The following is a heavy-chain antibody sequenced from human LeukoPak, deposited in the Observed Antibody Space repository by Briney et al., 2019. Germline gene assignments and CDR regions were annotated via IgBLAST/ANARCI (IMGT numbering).Heavy chain of an antibody. D-gene: IGHD2-15*01. CDR1: GGSISRSNYY. V-gene: IGHV4-39*01. CDR2: IDYSGST. Sequence: PSETLSLTCTVSGGSISRSNYYWGWIRQPPGKGLEWIGSIDYSGSTYYNPSLKSRVTISVDTSKNQFSLKLSSVTAADTAVYFCARQIVVVADFDYWGQGTLVTVSA. CDR3: ARQIVVVADFDY. J-gene: IGHJ4*02.